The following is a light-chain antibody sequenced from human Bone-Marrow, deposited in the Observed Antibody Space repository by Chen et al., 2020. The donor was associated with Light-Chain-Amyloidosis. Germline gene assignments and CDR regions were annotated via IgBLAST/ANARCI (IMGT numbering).Light chain of an antibody. CDR3: QSADSSGTYEVI. CDR2: RDT. J-gene: IGLJ2*01. V-gene: IGLV3-25*03. Sequence: SYELTQPPSVSVSPGQTARITCPGDDLPPKYAYGYQQKPGQAPVLGIHRDTERPSGISERFSGSSSGTTATLTISGVQAEDEADYHCQSADSSGTYEVIFGGGTKLTVL. CDR1: DLPPKY.